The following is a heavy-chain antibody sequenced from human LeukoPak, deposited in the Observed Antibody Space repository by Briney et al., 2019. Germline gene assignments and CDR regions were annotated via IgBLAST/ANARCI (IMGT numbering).Heavy chain of an antibody. J-gene: IGHJ4*02. CDR3: SKNIGRLLLWFGELLSGYFNY. Sequence: GGSLRLSCAASGFTFSSYAMSWVRQAPGKGLEWVSAISGSGGSTYYADSVKGRFTISRDNSKNTLYLQMNSLRAEDTAVYYCSKNIGRLLLWFGELLSGYFNYWGQGTLVTVSS. D-gene: IGHD3-10*01. V-gene: IGHV3-23*01. CDR1: GFTFSSYA. CDR2: ISGSGGST.